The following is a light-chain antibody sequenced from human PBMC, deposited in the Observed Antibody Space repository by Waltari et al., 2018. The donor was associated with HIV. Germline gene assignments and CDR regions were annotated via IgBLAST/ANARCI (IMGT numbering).Light chain of an antibody. CDR1: QSINSW. CDR3: QQYNSYTWT. V-gene: IGKV1-5*03. Sequence: DIQMTQSTSTLSASVRDRVTITCRASQSINSWLAWYQQKPGKAPKILIYKASRLESGVPSRFSGSGSGTEFTLTISSLQPDDFATYYCQQYNSYTWTFGQGTKVEI. CDR2: KAS. J-gene: IGKJ1*01.